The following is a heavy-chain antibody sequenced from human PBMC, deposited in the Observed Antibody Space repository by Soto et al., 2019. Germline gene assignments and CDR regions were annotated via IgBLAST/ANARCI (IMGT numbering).Heavy chain of an antibody. CDR3: ARDPKLAISLYYYGMDV. J-gene: IGHJ6*02. CDR1: GGTFSSYA. V-gene: IGHV1-69*13. Sequence: SVKVSCKASGGTFSSYAISWVRQAPGQGLEWMGGIIPIFGTANYAQKCQGRVTITADETTSTAYMELSSLRSDDTAVYYCARDPKLAISLYYYGMDVWGQGTTVTVSS. CDR2: IIPIFGTA. D-gene: IGHD1-1*01.